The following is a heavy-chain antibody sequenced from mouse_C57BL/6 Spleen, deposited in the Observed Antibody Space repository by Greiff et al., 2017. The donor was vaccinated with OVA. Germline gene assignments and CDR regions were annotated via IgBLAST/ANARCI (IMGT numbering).Heavy chain of an antibody. CDR3: AGERSYFDY. Sequence: VQLQQPGAELVRPGTSVKLSCKASGYTFTSYWMHWVKQRPGQGLEWIGVIDPSDSYTNYNQKFKGKATLTVDTSSSTAYMQLSSLTSEDSAVYYCAGERSYFDYWGQGTTLTVSS. CDR2: IDPSDSYT. J-gene: IGHJ2*01. CDR1: GYTFTSYW. V-gene: IGHV1-59*01.